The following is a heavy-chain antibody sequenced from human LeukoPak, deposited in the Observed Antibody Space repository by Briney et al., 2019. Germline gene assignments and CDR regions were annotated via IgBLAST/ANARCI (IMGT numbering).Heavy chain of an antibody. V-gene: IGHV4-39*01. D-gene: IGHD3-16*01. CDR1: GGSITTNSYF. CDR2: ISYSGVT. CDR3: ARLLFTASGGPNRMDV. Sequence: SETLSLTCTVSGGSITTNSYFWGWIRQPPGKGLEWIGSISYSGVTHYNPSLKSRVTISVDTSKNQFSLKVSSVTAADTAIYYCARLLFTASGGPNRMDVWGQGATVTVSS. J-gene: IGHJ6*02.